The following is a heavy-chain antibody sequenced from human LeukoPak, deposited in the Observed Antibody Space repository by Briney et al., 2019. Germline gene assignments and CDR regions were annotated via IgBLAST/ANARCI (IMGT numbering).Heavy chain of an antibody. D-gene: IGHD6-13*01. CDR3: TRVAAPYYFDY. V-gene: IGHV7-4-1*02. J-gene: IGHJ4*02. Sequence: ASVKVSCKASGYTFTSYAMNWVRQAPGQGLEWMGWTNTNTGNPTYAQGFTGRFVFSLDTSVSTAYLQISSLKAEDTAVYYCTRVAAPYYFDYWGQGTLVTVSS. CDR2: TNTNTGNP. CDR1: GYTFTSYA.